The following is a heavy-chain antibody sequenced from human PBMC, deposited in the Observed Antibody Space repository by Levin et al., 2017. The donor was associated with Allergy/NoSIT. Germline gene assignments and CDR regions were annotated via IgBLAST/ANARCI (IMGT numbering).Heavy chain of an antibody. CDR1: GFTFSSYS. CDR2: TSSSSSYI. Sequence: GGSLRLSCAVSGFTFSSYSMNWVRQAPGKGLEWVSSTSSSSSYIYYADSVKGRFTISRDNAKNSLYLQVNSLRAEDTAVYYCASQYGDGDYGDFDYWGQGTLVTVSS. V-gene: IGHV3-21*01. D-gene: IGHD4-17*01. CDR3: ASQYGDGDYGDFDY. J-gene: IGHJ4*02.